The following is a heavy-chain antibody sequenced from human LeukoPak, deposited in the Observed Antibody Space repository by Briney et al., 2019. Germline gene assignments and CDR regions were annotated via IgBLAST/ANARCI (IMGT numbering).Heavy chain of an antibody. V-gene: IGHV1-18*01. CDR1: GFIFTRYG. D-gene: IGHD3-22*01. CDR2: ISANNGNT. J-gene: IGHJ3*02. Sequence: ASVKVSCKASGFIFTRYGITWVRQAPGQGLEWMGWISANNGNTNYVRKFQGRVTMTTDTSTTTAYMELRSLRSDDTAVYYCARDVTPMIPGDAFDIWGQGTMVTVSS. CDR3: ARDVTPMIPGDAFDI.